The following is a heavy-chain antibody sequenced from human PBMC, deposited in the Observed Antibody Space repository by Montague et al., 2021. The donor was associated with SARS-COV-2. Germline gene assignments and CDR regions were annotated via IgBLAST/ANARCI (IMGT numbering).Heavy chain of an antibody. D-gene: IGHD3-10*01. Sequence: SETLSLTCSVSGYSVTSSYYWGWIRQPPGKGLEWIGTSYHNGATYYNPSLKRRVSISVDTSKNQFFLKLTAMTAADTAMYYCARIIPRVVRGGPPSSKCFDLWGQGTLVTVSS. CDR3: ARIIPRVVRGGPPSSKCFDL. CDR2: SYHNGAT. CDR1: GYSVTSSYY. J-gene: IGHJ4*01. V-gene: IGHV4-38-2*01.